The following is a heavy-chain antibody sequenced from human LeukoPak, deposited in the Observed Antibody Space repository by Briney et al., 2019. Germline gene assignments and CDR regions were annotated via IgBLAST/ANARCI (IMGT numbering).Heavy chain of an antibody. V-gene: IGHV3-49*03. Sequence: PLRLFCTASGLTFGDYAMSWFRQAPAKGLKWLGFIRSKAYGGTTEYAASVKGTFTISRDDSKSIAYLQMTSLKTEDTAVYYCTREYFDWLFLDYWGQGTLVTVSS. CDR2: IRSKAYGGTT. CDR3: TREYFDWLFLDY. J-gene: IGHJ4*02. CDR1: GLTFGDYA. D-gene: IGHD3-9*01.